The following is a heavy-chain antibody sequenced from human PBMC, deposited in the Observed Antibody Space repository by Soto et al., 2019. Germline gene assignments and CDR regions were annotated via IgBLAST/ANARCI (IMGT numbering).Heavy chain of an antibody. D-gene: IGHD3-3*01. Sequence: RSLTCAVSGASVGTRNCWSWVRQSPGKGLEWIGEIFDSGITNYNPSLKSRVTMSVDKSKNHFSLKLNSVTAAHTAVYYCARHPARNPARLYCEFCSGCFDSWGQGTLVTVSS. CDR1: GASVGTRNC. J-gene: IGHJ4*02. V-gene: IGHV4-4*02. CDR3: ARHPARNPARLYCEFCSGCFDS. CDR2: IFDSGIT.